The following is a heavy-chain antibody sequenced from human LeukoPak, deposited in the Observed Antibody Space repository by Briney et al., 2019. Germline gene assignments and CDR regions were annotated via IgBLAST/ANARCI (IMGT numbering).Heavy chain of an antibody. J-gene: IGHJ4*02. V-gene: IGHV3-48*03. CDR2: ISSSGSTI. CDR1: GFTFSSYE. D-gene: IGHD5-18*01. CDR3: ARDLGGYNTFDY. Sequence: GGSLRLPCAASGFTFSSYEMNWVRQAPGKGLEWVSYISSSGSTIYYADSVKGRFTISRDNAKNSLYLQMNSLRAEDTAVYYCARDLGGYNTFDYWGQGTLVTVSS.